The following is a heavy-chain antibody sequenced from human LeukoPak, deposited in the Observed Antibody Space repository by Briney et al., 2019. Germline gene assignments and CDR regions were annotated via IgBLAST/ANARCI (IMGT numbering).Heavy chain of an antibody. J-gene: IGHJ3*02. V-gene: IGHV3-23*01. D-gene: IGHD6-19*01. CDR2: ISPSGGIT. Sequence: GGTLRLSCAASGFTFSSHGMNWVRQAPGKGLEWVSGISPSGGITYYTDSVKGRFTISRDNSKNTQSLQMNSLRAEDTAVYYCARDFGVAGMVDAFDIWGQGTMVTVSS. CDR3: ARDFGVAGMVDAFDI. CDR1: GFTFSSHG.